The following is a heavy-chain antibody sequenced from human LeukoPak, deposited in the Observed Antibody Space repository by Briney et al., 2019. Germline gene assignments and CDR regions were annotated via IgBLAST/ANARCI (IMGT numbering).Heavy chain of an antibody. D-gene: IGHD3-3*01. V-gene: IGHV1-69*13. J-gene: IGHJ6*02. Sequence: SVKVSCKASGYTFTSYGISWVRQAPGQGLEWMGGIIPIFGTANYAQKFQGRVTITADESTSTAYMELSSLRSEDTAVYYCARDQKITIFGVVTDYGMDVWGQGTTVTVSS. CDR3: ARDQKITIFGVVTDYGMDV. CDR1: GYTFTSYG. CDR2: IIPIFGTA.